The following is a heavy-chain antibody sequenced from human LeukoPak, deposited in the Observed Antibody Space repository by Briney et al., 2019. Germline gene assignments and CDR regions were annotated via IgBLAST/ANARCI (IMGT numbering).Heavy chain of an antibody. CDR2: IYPGDSDT. V-gene: IGHV5-51*01. J-gene: IGHJ4*02. D-gene: IGHD3-10*01. CDR1: GYTSTNYW. CDR3: ARVSGSGSSPPD. Sequence: GASLKTSSKGSGYTSTNYWIGWVRQMPGKGLEWMGNIYPGDSDTRYSPSFQGQVTISADKSISTAYLQWSSLKASDTAMYYCARVSGSGSSPPDWGQGTLVTVSS.